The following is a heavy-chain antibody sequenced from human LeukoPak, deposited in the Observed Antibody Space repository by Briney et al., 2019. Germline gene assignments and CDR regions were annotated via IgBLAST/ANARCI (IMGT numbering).Heavy chain of an antibody. CDR2: IYYSGST. Sequence: SETLSLTCTVSGGSISSYYWSWIRQHPGKGLEWIGYIYYSGSTYYNPSLKSRVTISVDTSKNQFSLKLSSVTAADTAVYYCARASLYGSGVNWFDPWGQGTLVTVSS. V-gene: IGHV4-59*06. CDR3: ARASLYGSGVNWFDP. D-gene: IGHD3-10*01. CDR1: GGSISSYY. J-gene: IGHJ5*02.